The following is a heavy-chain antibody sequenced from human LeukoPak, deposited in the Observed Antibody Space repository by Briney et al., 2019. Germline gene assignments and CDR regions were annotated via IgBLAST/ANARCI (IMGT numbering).Heavy chain of an antibody. CDR1: GGSFSGYY. Sequence: SETLSLTCAVYGGSFSGYYWSWIRQPPGKGLEWIGEINHSGSTNYNPSLKSRVTISVDTSKNQFSLKLSSVTAADTAVYYCASTDSGSLDYWGQGTLVTVSS. CDR2: INHSGST. CDR3: ASTDSGSLDY. V-gene: IGHV4-34*01. J-gene: IGHJ4*02. D-gene: IGHD3-10*01.